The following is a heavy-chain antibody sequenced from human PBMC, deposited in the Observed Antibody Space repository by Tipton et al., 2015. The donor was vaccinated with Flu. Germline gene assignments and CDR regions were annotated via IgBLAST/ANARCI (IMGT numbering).Heavy chain of an antibody. CDR1: GGSISSSYW. CDR2: IFHSGST. CDR3: ARLRYDSSGYYLDY. J-gene: IGHJ4*02. Sequence: TLSLTCAVSGGSISSSYWWSWVRQPPGKELEWIGEIFHSGSTNYNPSLKSRVTISVDKSKNQFSLKLSSVTAADTAVYYCARLRYDSSGYYLDYWGQGTLVTVSS. V-gene: IGHV4-4*02. D-gene: IGHD3-22*01.